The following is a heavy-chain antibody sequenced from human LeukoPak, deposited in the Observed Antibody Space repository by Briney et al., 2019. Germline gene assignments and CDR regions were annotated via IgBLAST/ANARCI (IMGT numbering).Heavy chain of an antibody. CDR1: GFTFSSYS. Sequence: GGSLRLSCAASGFTFSSYSMNWVRQAPGKGLEWDSSISSSSSYIYYADSVKGRFTISRDNAKNSLYLQMNSLRAEDTAVYYCARDLPTESGSYFSFDYWGQGTLVTVSS. D-gene: IGHD1-26*01. J-gene: IGHJ4*02. CDR3: ARDLPTESGSYFSFDY. CDR2: ISSSSSYI. V-gene: IGHV3-21*01.